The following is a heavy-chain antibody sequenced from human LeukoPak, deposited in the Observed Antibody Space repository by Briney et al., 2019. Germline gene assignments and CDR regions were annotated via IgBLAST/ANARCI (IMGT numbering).Heavy chain of an antibody. J-gene: IGHJ6*03. V-gene: IGHV4-61*02. CDR1: GGSISSGSYY. Sequence: SETLSLTCTVSGGSISSGSYYWSWIRQPAGKGLEWIGRIYTSGSTNYNPSLKSRVTISVDTSKNQFSLKLSSVTAADTAVYYCASNYYDSSGYSPYYYYYYMDVWGKGTTVTVSS. D-gene: IGHD3-22*01. CDR3: ASNYYDSSGYSPYYYYYYMDV. CDR2: IYTSGST.